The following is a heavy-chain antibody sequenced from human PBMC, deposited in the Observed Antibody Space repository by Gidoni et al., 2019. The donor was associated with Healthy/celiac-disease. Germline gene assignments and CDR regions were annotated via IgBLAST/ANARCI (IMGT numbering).Heavy chain of an antibody. CDR1: GFTFSSYA. D-gene: IGHD2-15*01. V-gene: IGHV3-23*01. Sequence: EVQLLESGGGLVQPGGSLRLSCAASGFTFSSYAMSWVRQAPGKGLEWVSAISGSGGSTYYADSVKGRFTISRDNSKNTLYLQMNSLRAEDTAVYYCAKGWTSGNSGGSCYAVDYWGQGTLVTVSS. CDR2: ISGSGGST. CDR3: AKGWTSGNSGGSCYAVDY. J-gene: IGHJ4*02.